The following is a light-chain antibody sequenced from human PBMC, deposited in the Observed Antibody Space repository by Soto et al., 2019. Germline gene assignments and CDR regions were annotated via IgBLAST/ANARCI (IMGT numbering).Light chain of an antibody. Sequence: QSVLTEPSSASGTPGQRGTISWSGSTSNIGSHSVNWFQHLPGTAPKLLINTNNQRPSGVPDRFSGYKSGTSASLVISGLQSEDEADYYCATWDDSLKGVFGTGTKLTVL. CDR2: TNN. V-gene: IGLV1-44*01. J-gene: IGLJ1*01. CDR3: ATWDDSLKGV. CDR1: TSNIGSHS.